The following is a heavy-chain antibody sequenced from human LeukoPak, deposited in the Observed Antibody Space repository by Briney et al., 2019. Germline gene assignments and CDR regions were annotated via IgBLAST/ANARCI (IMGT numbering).Heavy chain of an antibody. V-gene: IGHV1-69*13. D-gene: IGHD7-27*01. CDR1: GGTFSSYA. CDR3: ARDRGRKQADWGSCFDL. Sequence: GASVKVSCKASGGTFSSYAISWVRQAPGQGLEWMGGIIPICGTANYAQKFQGRVTITADESTSTAYMELSSLRSEDTAVYYCARDRGRKQADWGSCFDLWGRGTLVTVSS. J-gene: IGHJ2*01. CDR2: IIPICGTA.